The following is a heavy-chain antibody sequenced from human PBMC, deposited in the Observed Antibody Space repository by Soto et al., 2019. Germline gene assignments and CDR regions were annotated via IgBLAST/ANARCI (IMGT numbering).Heavy chain of an antibody. V-gene: IGHV3-23*01. J-gene: IGHJ4*02. D-gene: IGHD6-13*01. CDR3: TRGGVGTTGSCDF. CDR2: ISGSAART. Sequence: VQVLESGGGLVQPGGSLRLSCSVSGFAFDGFTMTWVRQAPGKGLEWVSSISGSAARTYYADSVQGRFTISRDNSKSTLSLQMSSLRVEVTAEYFCTRGGVGTTGSCDFWGEGTLVAVSS. CDR1: GFAFDGFT.